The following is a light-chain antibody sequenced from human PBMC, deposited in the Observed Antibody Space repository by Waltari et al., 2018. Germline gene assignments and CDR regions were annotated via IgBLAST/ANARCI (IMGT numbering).Light chain of an antibody. CDR1: QSISSW. CDR2: KAS. J-gene: IGKJ1*01. V-gene: IGKV1-5*03. Sequence: DIQMTQSPSTLSASVGDRVPITCRSSQSISSWLAWYQQKPGKAPKRLIYKASSLESGVPSRFSGSGSGTEFTLTISSLQPDDFATYYCQQYNSYPWTFGQGTKVEIK. CDR3: QQYNSYPWT.